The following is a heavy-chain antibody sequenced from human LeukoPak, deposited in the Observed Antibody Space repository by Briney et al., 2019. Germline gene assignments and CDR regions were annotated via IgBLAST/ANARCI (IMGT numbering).Heavy chain of an antibody. V-gene: IGHV3-11*03. Sequence: SGGSLRLSCVVSGIPFSDYYMNWIRQAPGKGLEWISYISSSSSYTDYADSVKGRFTISRDNAQNALFLQMDSLRVEDTAVYYCAAGTAADYWGQGTRVTVSP. CDR3: AAGTAADY. CDR1: GIPFSDYY. D-gene: IGHD6-13*01. CDR2: ISSSSSYT. J-gene: IGHJ4*02.